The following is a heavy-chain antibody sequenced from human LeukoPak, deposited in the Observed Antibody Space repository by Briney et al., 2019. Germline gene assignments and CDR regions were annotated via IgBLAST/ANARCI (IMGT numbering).Heavy chain of an antibody. CDR1: GYTFTGYY. Sequence: ASVKVSCKASGYTFTGYYMHWVRQAPGQGLEWMGWINPKTGGTSYAQKFQGRVTMTRDTSISTVNMELSRLTSDDTAVYYCARATAENDLWGQGTLVTVSS. V-gene: IGHV1-2*02. CDR2: INPKTGGT. J-gene: IGHJ5*02. D-gene: IGHD1-14*01. CDR3: ARATAENDL.